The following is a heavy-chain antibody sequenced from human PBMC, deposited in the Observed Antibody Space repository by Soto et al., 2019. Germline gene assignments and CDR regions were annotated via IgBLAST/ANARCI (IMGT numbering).Heavy chain of an antibody. CDR3: ARMEIQGPIDY. Sequence: QVQLQESGPGLVKPSDTLSLTCAVSGYSISSSNWWGWIRQPPGKGLDWIGYIYYSGTTYYNPSLKSRVTMSVDTSKNQFSLKLTSVTAVDTAVYYCARMEIQGPIDYWGQGTLVTVSS. V-gene: IGHV4-28*01. CDR1: GYSISSSNW. J-gene: IGHJ4*02. CDR2: IYYSGTT. D-gene: IGHD3-3*01.